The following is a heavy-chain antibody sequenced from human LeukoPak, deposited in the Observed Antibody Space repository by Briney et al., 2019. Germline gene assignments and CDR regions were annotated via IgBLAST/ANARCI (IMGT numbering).Heavy chain of an antibody. D-gene: IGHD5-12*01. Sequence: PSETLSLTCAVYGGSFSGYYWSWIRQPPGKGLEWIGEINHSGSTNYNPSLKSRVTISVDTSKNQFSLKLSSVTAADTAVYYYERGGGLGLYYYYYYYMDVWGKGTTVTVSS. V-gene: IGHV4-34*01. CDR2: INHSGST. CDR3: ERGGGLGLYYYYYYYMDV. J-gene: IGHJ6*03. CDR1: GGSFSGYY.